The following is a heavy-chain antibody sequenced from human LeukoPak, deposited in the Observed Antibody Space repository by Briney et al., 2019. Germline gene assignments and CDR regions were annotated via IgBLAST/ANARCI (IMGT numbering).Heavy chain of an antibody. Sequence: PSETLSLTCTVSGGSISNDNYYWGWIRQPPGKGLEWVGSIYHSGSAYYNPSLKSRVTISVDTSKNQFSLKLSSVTAADTTKYYCARHGLSAAAIDAFDIWGQGTMVTVSS. D-gene: IGHD6-13*01. CDR1: GGSISNDNYY. CDR2: IYHSGSA. J-gene: IGHJ3*02. CDR3: ARHGLSAAAIDAFDI. V-gene: IGHV4-39*01.